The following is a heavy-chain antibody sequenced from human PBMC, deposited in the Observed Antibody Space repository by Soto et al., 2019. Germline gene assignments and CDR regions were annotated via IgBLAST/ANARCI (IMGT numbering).Heavy chain of an antibody. Sequence: LRLSCTASGFSFSTHAMSWVRQAPGKGLEGVSSISSGGTSTFYAASVEGRFTISRDKSKNTLYLQMSSLRADDTAVYYCAREGGSIGGWFGRKFDAWGQGTQVTVSS. D-gene: IGHD3-16*01. CDR1: GFSFSTHA. CDR3: AREGGSIGGWFGRKFDA. J-gene: IGHJ4*02. V-gene: IGHV3-23*01. CDR2: ISSGGTST.